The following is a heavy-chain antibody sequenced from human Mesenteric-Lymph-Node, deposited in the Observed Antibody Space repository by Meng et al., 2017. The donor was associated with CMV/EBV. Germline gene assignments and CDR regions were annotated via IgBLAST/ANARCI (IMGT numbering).Heavy chain of an antibody. Sequence: GESLKISCAASGFTFSGYWMHWVRQGPGKGLEWVSYISSSSSTIYYADSVKGRFTISRDNAKNSLYLQMNSLRAEDTAVYYCASGSENVLRFLEWLLNGMDVWGQGTTVTVSS. J-gene: IGHJ6*02. V-gene: IGHV3-48*04. CDR2: ISSSSSTI. CDR1: GFTFSGYW. CDR3: ASGSENVLRFLEWLLNGMDV. D-gene: IGHD3-3*01.